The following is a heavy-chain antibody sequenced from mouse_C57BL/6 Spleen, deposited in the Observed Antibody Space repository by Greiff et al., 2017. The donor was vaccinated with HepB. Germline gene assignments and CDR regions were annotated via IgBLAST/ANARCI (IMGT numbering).Heavy chain of an antibody. CDR2: ISSGGSYT. V-gene: IGHV5-6*01. J-gene: IGHJ2*01. Sequence: EVQLVESGGDLVKPGGSLKLSCAASGFTFSSYGMSWVRQTPDKRLEWVATISSGGSYTYYPDSVKGRFTISRDNAKNTLYLQMSSLKSEDTAMYYCATFTLYFDYWGQGTTLTVSS. CDR3: ATFTLYFDY. CDR1: GFTFSSYG.